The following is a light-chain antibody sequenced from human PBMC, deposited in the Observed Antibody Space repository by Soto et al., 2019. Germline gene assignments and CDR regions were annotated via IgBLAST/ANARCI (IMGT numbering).Light chain of an antibody. Sequence: EIMMTQSPATLSVSPGDTATLSCRASQSVNTNLAWYQQKPGQAPRLLIYGASTRATGIPARFSGSGSGTEFTLSISGLQSEDFAVYYCQQYFHWPSFGQGTKLEIK. CDR2: GAS. CDR1: QSVNTN. V-gene: IGKV3-15*01. J-gene: IGKJ2*01. CDR3: QQYFHWPS.